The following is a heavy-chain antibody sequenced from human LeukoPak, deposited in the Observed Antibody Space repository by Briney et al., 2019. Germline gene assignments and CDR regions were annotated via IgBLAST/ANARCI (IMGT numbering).Heavy chain of an antibody. CDR1: GGSFSGYY. D-gene: IGHD2-2*01. CDR2: INHSGST. CDR3: ARVGYVGVVPAADNWFDP. J-gene: IGHJ5*02. V-gene: IGHV4-34*01. Sequence: PSETLSLTCAVYGGSFSGYYWSWIRQPPGKGLEWIGEINHSGSTNHNPSLKSRVIISVDTSKNQFSLKLSFVTAADTAVYYCARVGYVGVVPAADNWFDPWGQGTLVTVSS.